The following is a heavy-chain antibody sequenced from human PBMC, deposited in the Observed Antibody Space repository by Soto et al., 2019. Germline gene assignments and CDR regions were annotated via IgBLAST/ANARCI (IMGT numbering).Heavy chain of an antibody. D-gene: IGHD3-16*02. J-gene: IGHJ6*02. CDR1: GGSISNYY. V-gene: IGHV4-59*08. CDR2: VHDSWGS. Sequence: QVPLQESGPGLVKPSETLSLSCTVSGGSISNYYWSWFRQTPGKGLEWIGYVHDSWGSNYNPTLKCRVALSLDKSKSKFSRNMTSVTATDTAVYYCARQGFGALHGIVDVWGQGTTVTVSS. CDR3: ARQGFGALHGIVDV.